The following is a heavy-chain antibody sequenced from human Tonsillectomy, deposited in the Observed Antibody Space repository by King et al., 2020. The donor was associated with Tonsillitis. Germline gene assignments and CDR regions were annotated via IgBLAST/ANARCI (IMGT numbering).Heavy chain of an antibody. J-gene: IGHJ4*02. CDR2: MDYSGTI. CDR1: GGSISSRDHY. Sequence: QLQESGPGVLKPSETLSLTCTVSGGSISSRDHYWAWIRQPPGKGLEWIGYMDYSGTIFYNPSLKSRISISGGTTENRFSLKLTSVTAADTAVYFCARYVSGGFDYWGQGALVTVSS. V-gene: IGHV4-39*01. D-gene: IGHD1-26*01. CDR3: ARYVSGGFDY.